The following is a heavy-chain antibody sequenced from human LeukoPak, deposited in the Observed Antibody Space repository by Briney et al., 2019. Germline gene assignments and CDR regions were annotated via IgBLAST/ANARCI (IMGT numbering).Heavy chain of an antibody. CDR3: TSTDCGGDCYHFDY. Sequence: ASVKVSCKASGGTFSSYAISWVRQAPGQGLEWMGRIIPILGIANYAQKFQGRVTITADKSTSTAYMELSSLRSEDTAVYNCTSTDCGGDCYHFDYWGQGTLVTVSS. D-gene: IGHD2-21*02. V-gene: IGHV1-69*04. CDR1: GGTFSSYA. J-gene: IGHJ4*02. CDR2: IIPILGIA.